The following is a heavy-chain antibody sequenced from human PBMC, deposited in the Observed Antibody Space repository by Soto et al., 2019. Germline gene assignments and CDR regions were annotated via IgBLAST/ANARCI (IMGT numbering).Heavy chain of an antibody. Sequence: PSETLSLTCTVSGGSISSYYWSWIRQPPGKGLEWIGYIYYSGSTNYNPSLKSRVTISVDTSKNQFSLKLSSVTAADTAVYYCARGAGRKGGAFDIWGQGTMVTVSS. CDR1: GGSISSYY. CDR3: ARGAGRKGGAFDI. D-gene: IGHD3-16*01. J-gene: IGHJ3*02. V-gene: IGHV4-59*01. CDR2: IYYSGST.